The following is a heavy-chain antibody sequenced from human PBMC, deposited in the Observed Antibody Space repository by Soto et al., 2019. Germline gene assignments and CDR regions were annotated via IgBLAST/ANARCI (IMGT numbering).Heavy chain of an antibody. Sequence: SETLSLTCIVSGGSISNYYWSWIRQPPGKGLEWIGYIYYSGSTNYNPSLQSRVTISVDTSKNQFSLKLSSVTAADTAVYYCDRAVLPATAPFDYWGQGTLVTVSS. V-gene: IGHV4-59*01. CDR3: DRAVLPATAPFDY. D-gene: IGHD2-2*01. CDR2: IYYSGST. J-gene: IGHJ4*02. CDR1: GGSISNYY.